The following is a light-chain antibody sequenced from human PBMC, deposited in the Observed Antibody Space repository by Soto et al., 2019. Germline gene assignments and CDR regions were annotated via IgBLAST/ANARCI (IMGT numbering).Light chain of an antibody. CDR2: DVS. CDR1: SSDVGGYNY. CDR3: CSYAGRYTFV. Sequence: QSVLTQPRSVSGSPGQSVTISCTGTSSDVGGYNYVSWYQQHPGKAPKLMIYDVSKRPSGVPDRFSGSKSGNTASLTISGLQAEDEADYYCCSYAGRYTFVFGPGT. J-gene: IGLJ1*01. V-gene: IGLV2-11*01.